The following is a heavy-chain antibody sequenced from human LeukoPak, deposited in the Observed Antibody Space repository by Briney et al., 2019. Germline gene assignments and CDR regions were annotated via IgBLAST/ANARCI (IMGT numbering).Heavy chain of an antibody. Sequence: ASVKVSCKASGYTFTGYYMHWVRQAPGQGLEWMGWINPNSGGTNYAQKFQGRVTMTRDTSISTAYMELSRLRSDDTAVYYCARSPRYCSGGSCYGYYYYMDVWGKGTTVTVSS. CDR1: GYTFTGYY. CDR2: INPNSGGT. V-gene: IGHV1-2*02. D-gene: IGHD2-15*01. J-gene: IGHJ6*03. CDR3: ARSPRYCSGGSCYGYYYYMDV.